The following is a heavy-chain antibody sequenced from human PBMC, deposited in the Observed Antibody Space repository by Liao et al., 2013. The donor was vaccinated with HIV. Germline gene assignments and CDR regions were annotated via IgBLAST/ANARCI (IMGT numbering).Heavy chain of an antibody. CDR2: INHSGST. V-gene: IGHV4-34*01. J-gene: IGHJ4*02. CDR3: AREGRVGNYDY. Sequence: QVQLQQWGAGLLKPSETLSLTCAVSGGSFSAYYWSWIRQPPGKGLEWIGEINHSGSTNYNASLKSRVSISVDTSKNQFSLKLSSVTAADTAVYYCAREGRVGNYDYWGQGTLVTVSS. D-gene: IGHD1-26*01. CDR1: GGSFSAYY.